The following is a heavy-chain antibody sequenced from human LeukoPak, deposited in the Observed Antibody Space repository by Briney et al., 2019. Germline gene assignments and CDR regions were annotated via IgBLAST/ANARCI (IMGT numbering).Heavy chain of an antibody. J-gene: IGHJ2*01. V-gene: IGHV3-9*03. Sequence: PGRSLRLSCAASGFTFDDYAMHWVRQAPGKGLEWVSGISWNSGSIGYADSVKGRFTISRDNAKNSLYLQMNSLRAEDMALYYCAKGDSSGYSSTRCFDLWGRGTLVTVSS. CDR3: AKGDSSGYSSTRCFDL. CDR2: ISWNSGSI. CDR1: GFTFDDYA. D-gene: IGHD3-22*01.